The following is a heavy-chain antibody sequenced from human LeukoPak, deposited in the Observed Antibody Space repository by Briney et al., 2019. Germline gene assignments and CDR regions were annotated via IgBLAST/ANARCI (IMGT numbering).Heavy chain of an antibody. J-gene: IGHJ4*02. Sequence: SETLSLTCAVYGGSFSGYYWSWIRQAPGKGLEWIGEIDHSGGTNYNPSLKSRVTISVGTSKNQFSLRMTSVTAADAAMYYCARGENYDFWSGPPDYWGQGTLVTVSS. D-gene: IGHD3-3*01. CDR1: GGSFSGYY. V-gene: IGHV4-34*01. CDR3: ARGENYDFWSGPPDY. CDR2: IDHSGGT.